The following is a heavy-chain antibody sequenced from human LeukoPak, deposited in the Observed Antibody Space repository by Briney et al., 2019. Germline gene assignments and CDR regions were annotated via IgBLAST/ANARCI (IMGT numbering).Heavy chain of an antibody. CDR1: GGSISSSSYY. CDR3: ASLYDSSGYYTFDY. CDR2: IYYSGST. J-gene: IGHJ4*02. D-gene: IGHD3-22*01. V-gene: IGHV4-39*01. Sequence: PSETLSLTCTVSGGSISSSSYYWGWIRQPPWKGLEWIGSIYYSGSTYYNPSLKGRVTISVDTSKNQFSLKLSSVTAADTAVYYCASLYDSSGYYTFDYWGQGTLVTVSS.